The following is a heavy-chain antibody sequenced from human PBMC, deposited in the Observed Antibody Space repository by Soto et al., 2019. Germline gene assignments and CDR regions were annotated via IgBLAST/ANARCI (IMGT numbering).Heavy chain of an antibody. CDR2: IYHLGRS. Sequence: SETLSLTCTVSGDTISSTRWWSWVRLSPGKGLEWIGEIYHLGRSNYNPSLKRRVTLSVDTSNNQFSLKLTSVTAADTAVYYCARRYGSAIDYWGQGTLVTVSS. V-gene: IGHV4-4*02. D-gene: IGHD1-26*01. J-gene: IGHJ4*02. CDR1: GDTISSTRW. CDR3: ARRYGSAIDY.